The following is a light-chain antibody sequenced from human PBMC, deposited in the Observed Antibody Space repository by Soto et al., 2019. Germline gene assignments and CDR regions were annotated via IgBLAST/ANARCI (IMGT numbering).Light chain of an antibody. J-gene: IGLJ1*01. Sequence: HSVLSQPPSASGTPGQRVTISCSTSNSRSGSNYVYWYQQLPGTAPKLLIYRNDQRPSGVPDRSSGSKSGTSASLAISGLRSEDEADYYCAKWDDSLRVYVFGTGTKVTVL. CDR2: RND. CDR1: NSRSGSNY. CDR3: AKWDDSLRVYV. V-gene: IGLV1-47*01.